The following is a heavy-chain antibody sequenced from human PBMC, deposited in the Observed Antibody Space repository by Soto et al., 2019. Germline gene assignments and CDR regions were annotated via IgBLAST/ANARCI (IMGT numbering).Heavy chain of an antibody. J-gene: IGHJ6*02. V-gene: IGHV4-38-2*02. Sequence: PSETLSLTCDVSGYSISSGYYWGWIRQAPGKGLEWLGSIYHSGNTYYNPYLKSRITMSVDTSKNQFYLKVKCVTAADTAVYFRARERYKLISDGMDVCGQGTTATVS. CDR3: ARERYKLISDGMDV. CDR1: GYSISSGYY. D-gene: IGHD2-2*01. CDR2: IYHSGNT.